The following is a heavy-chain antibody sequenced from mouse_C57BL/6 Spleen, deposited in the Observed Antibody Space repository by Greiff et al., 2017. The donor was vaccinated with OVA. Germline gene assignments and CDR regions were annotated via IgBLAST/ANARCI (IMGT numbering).Heavy chain of an antibody. D-gene: IGHD1-1*01. CDR3: AREGLLHAMDY. J-gene: IGHJ4*01. Sequence: DVKLQESGPGLVKPSQSLSLTCSVTGYSITSGYYWNWIRQFPGNKLEWMGYISYDGSNNYNPSLKNRISITRDTSKNQFFLKLNSVTTEDTATYYCAREGLLHAMDYWGQGTSVTVSS. CDR2: ISYDGSN. CDR1: GYSITSGYY. V-gene: IGHV3-6*01.